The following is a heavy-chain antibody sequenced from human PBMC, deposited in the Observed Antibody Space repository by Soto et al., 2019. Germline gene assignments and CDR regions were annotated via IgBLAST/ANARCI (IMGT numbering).Heavy chain of an antibody. CDR2: IYYSGST. J-gene: IGHJ6*03. Sequence: SETLSLTCTVSGGSISSYYWSWIRQPPGKGLEWIGYIYYSGSTNYNPSLKSRVTISVDTSKNQFSLKLSSVSAADTAVYYCARTAAYGTILGAYYYMDVWGKGTTVTVSS. D-gene: IGHD1-26*01. CDR1: GGSISSYY. V-gene: IGHV4-59*08. CDR3: ARTAAYGTILGAYYYMDV.